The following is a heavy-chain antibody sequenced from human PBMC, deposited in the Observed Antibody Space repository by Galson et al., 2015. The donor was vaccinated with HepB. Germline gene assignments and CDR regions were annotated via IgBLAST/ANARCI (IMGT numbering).Heavy chain of an antibody. D-gene: IGHD6-19*01. CDR3: AKEDQVAGNYYHYGMDV. V-gene: IGHV3-30*18. CDR1: GFTFNSYG. Sequence: SLRLSCAASGFTFNSYGMHWVRQAPGKGLEWVAVISYDGSNRYYADSVKGRFTISRDNSKNTLYLEMNSLRAEDTAVYYCAKEDQVAGNYYHYGMDVWGQGTTVTVSS. CDR2: ISYDGSNR. J-gene: IGHJ6*02.